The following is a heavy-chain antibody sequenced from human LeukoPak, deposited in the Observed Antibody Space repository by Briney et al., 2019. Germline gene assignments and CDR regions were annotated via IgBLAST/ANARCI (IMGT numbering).Heavy chain of an antibody. CDR3: VRALSTVATWLYL. CDR2: INPNSGDT. Sequence: ASVTVSCKASGYTFTGYYIHWVRQAPGQGLEWMGWINPNSGDTKYAQKFQGRVTMTRDTSISTAYMELSRLRSDDTAVYYCVRALSTVATWLYLWGRGTLVTVSS. J-gene: IGHJ2*01. V-gene: IGHV1-2*02. D-gene: IGHD4-17*01. CDR1: GYTFTGYY.